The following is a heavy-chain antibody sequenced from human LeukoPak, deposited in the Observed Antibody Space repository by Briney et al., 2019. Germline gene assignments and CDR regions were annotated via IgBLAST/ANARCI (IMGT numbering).Heavy chain of an antibody. CDR1: GGSISSYY. V-gene: IGHV4-59*01. CDR3: ARVYYDSSGYPDYYYYGMDV. Sequence: PSETLSLTCTVSGGSISSYYRSWIRQPPGKGLEWIGYIYYSGSTNYNPSLKSRVTISVDTSKNQFSLKLSSVTAADTAVYYCARVYYDSSGYPDYYYYGMDVWGQGTTVTVSS. CDR2: IYYSGST. D-gene: IGHD3-22*01. J-gene: IGHJ6*02.